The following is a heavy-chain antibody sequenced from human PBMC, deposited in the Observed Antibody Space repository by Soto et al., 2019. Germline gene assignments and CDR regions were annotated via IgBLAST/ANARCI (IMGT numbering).Heavy chain of an antibody. D-gene: IGHD3-10*01. V-gene: IGHV3-33*01. CDR1: GFTFSSYG. CDR2: IWYDGSNK. CDR3: AREGGSGSYNY. Sequence: QVQLVESGGGVVQPGRSLRLSCAASGFTFSSYGMHWVRQAPGKGLEGVAVIWYDGSNKYYADSVKGRFTISRDNSKNTLYLQMNSLRAEDTAVYYCAREGGSGSYNYWGQGTLVTVSS. J-gene: IGHJ4*02.